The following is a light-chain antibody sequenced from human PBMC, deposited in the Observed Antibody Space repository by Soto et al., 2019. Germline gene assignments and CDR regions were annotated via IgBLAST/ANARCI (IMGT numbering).Light chain of an antibody. CDR2: EVS. CDR1: SSDVGGYNY. J-gene: IGLJ3*02. CDR3: SSYTSSSTPWV. Sequence: QSALTQPASVSGSPGQSITISCTGTSSDVGGYNYVSWYQQHPGKAPKLMIYEVSNRPSGVSNRFSGSKSGNTASLTISGLQAEDEADYYCSSYTSSSTPWVFGGGTKLIVL. V-gene: IGLV2-14*01.